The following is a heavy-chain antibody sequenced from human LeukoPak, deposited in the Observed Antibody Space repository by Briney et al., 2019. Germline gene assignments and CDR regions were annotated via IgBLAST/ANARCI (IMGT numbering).Heavy chain of an antibody. V-gene: IGHV4-30-2*01. Sequence: SETLSLTCAVSGGSISSGGYSWSWIRQPPGKGLEWIGYIYHSGSTYYNPSLKSRVTISVDRSKNQFSLKLSSVTAADTAVYYCARAGGGYGDYATEPFDPWGQGTLVTVSS. D-gene: IGHD4-17*01. J-gene: IGHJ5*02. CDR2: IYHSGST. CDR1: GGSISSGGYS. CDR3: ARAGGGYGDYATEPFDP.